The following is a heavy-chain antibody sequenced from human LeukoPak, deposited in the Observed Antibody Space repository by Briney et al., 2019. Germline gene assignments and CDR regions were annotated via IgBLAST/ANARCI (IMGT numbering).Heavy chain of an antibody. D-gene: IGHD5-18*01. CDR3: APEGGYSYDY. V-gene: IGHV3-74*01. CDR1: GFTISSYW. Sequence: SGGSLRLSCAASGFTISSYWMHWVRQAPGKGLVWVARISSDGNTTRYADFVKGRFAISRDNAKNTLYLQMNSLRAEDTALYYCAPEGGYSYDYWGQGTLVTVSS. J-gene: IGHJ4*02. CDR2: ISSDGNTT.